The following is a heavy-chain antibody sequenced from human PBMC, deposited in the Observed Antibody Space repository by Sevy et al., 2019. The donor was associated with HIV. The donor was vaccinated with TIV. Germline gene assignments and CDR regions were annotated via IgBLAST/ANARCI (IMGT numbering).Heavy chain of an antibody. J-gene: IGHJ4*02. CDR3: ARGGDFNDRSAKRDFDY. V-gene: IGHV3-33*01. Sequence: GGSLRLSCAASGFTFSNYVMHWVRQAPGKGLEWVAVIWYDGSNKYYADSVKGRFTISRDNSKNTLYLQMNSLRVEDTAVYFCARGGDFNDRSAKRDFDYWGQGTLVTVSS. CDR1: GFTFSNYV. CDR2: IWYDGSNK. D-gene: IGHD3-22*01.